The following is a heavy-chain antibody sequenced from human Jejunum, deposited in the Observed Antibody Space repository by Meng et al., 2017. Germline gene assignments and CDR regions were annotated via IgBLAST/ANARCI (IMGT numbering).Heavy chain of an antibody. CDR3: ARVRAVTGTLYFDS. CDR1: GFTFSNFW. CDR2: TKQDGNEK. V-gene: IGHV3-7*01. J-gene: IGHJ4*02. Sequence: GESLKISCAASGFTFSNFWMSWVRQAPGKGLEWVANTKQDGNEKNYVDSVKGRFTISRDNAKNSLYLQMNSMRAEDTAVYFCARVRAVTGTLYFDSWGQGPLVPVSS. D-gene: IGHD6-19*01.